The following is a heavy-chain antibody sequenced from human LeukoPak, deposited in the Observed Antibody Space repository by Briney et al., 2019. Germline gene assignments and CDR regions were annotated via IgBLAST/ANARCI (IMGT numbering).Heavy chain of an antibody. D-gene: IGHD2-21*01. J-gene: IGHJ3*02. CDR2: INAGNGDT. CDR1: GYTFTTYP. CDR3: AIGVEIWAFDI. V-gene: IGHV1-3*01. Sequence: ASVTVSCKASGYTFTTYPLHWVRQAPGQGLEWLGRINAGNGDTKYSQKLQGRVTITRDTSASIAYMELSSLKSEDTAVYYCAIGVEIWAFDIWGQGTMVTVLS.